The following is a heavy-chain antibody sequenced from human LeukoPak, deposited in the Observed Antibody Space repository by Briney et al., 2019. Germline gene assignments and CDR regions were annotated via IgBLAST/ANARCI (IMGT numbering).Heavy chain of an antibody. Sequence: SETLSLTCTVSGGSISSYYWSWIRQPPGKGLEWIGYIYYSGSTNYNPSLKSRVTISVVTSKNQFSLKLSSVTAADTAVYYCAGDRGWSLYYYGMDVWGQGTTVTVSS. CDR3: AGDRGWSLYYYGMDV. V-gene: IGHV4-59*01. J-gene: IGHJ6*02. CDR2: IYYSGST. CDR1: GGSISSYY.